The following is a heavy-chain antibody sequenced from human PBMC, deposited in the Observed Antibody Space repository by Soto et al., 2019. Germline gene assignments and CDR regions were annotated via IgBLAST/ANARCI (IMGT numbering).Heavy chain of an antibody. V-gene: IGHV4-31*03. CDR2: IYYSGST. CDR1: GGSISSGGYY. Sequence: LSLTCTVSGGSISSGGYYWSWIRQHPGKGLEWIGYIYYSGSTYYNPSLKSRVTISVDTSKNQFSLKLSSVTAADTAVYYCARGDIVATNWFDPWGQGTLVTVSS. D-gene: IGHD5-12*01. J-gene: IGHJ5*02. CDR3: ARGDIVATNWFDP.